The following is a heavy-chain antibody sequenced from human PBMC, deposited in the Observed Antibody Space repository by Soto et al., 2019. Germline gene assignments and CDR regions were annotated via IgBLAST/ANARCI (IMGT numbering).Heavy chain of an antibody. D-gene: IGHD3-16*01. CDR3: ARAATFGPNWFDP. V-gene: IGHV1-69*01. CDR2: IIHIFGTA. Sequence: QVQLVQSGAEVKKPGSSVKVSCKASGGTFSSYAISWVRQAPGQGLEWMGGIIHIFGTANYAQKFQGRVTITADESTSTADMELSSLRSEDTAVYYCARAATFGPNWFDPWGQGTLVTVSS. J-gene: IGHJ5*01. CDR1: GGTFSSYA.